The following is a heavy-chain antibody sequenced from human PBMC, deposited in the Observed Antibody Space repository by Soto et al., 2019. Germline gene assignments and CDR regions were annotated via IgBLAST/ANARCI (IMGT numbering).Heavy chain of an antibody. J-gene: IGHJ4*02. V-gene: IGHV4-59*01. Sequence: QVQLQESGPGLVKPSETLSLTCTVSGGSISSYYWSWIRQPPGKGLEWIGYIYYSGSTNYNPSLKSRVTISVDTSKNQFSLKLSSVTAADTAVYYCARDRDGHPDYWGQGTLVTVSS. CDR3: ARDRDGHPDY. CDR2: IYYSGST. CDR1: GGSISSYY.